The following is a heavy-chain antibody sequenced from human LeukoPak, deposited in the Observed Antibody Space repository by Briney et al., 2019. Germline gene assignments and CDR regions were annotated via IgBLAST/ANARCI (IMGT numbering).Heavy chain of an antibody. Sequence: PGGSLRLSCAASGFTFSSYGMHWVRQVPGKGLVWVSRIRGDGSDARYADSVKGRFTISRDNSKNTLYLQMNSLRAEDTAVYYCAKDRPRRGAMANDYWGQGTLVTVSS. CDR3: AKDRPRRGAMANDY. D-gene: IGHD3-16*01. CDR1: GFTFSSYG. J-gene: IGHJ4*02. V-gene: IGHV3-74*01. CDR2: IRGDGSDA.